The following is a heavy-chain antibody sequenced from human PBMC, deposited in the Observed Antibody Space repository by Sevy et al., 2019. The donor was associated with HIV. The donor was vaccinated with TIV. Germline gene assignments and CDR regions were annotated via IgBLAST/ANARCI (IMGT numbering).Heavy chain of an antibody. CDR3: ARGAYYCGSGRSPFDP. CDR1: GFTFSSYW. V-gene: IGHV3-7*03. D-gene: IGHD3-10*01. J-gene: IGHJ5*02. Sequence: GGSLRLSCTASGFTFSSYWMSWVRQAPGKGLEWVANIKQDGSEKYYVDSVKGRFNISRDNAKNSLYLQMNSLRAEDTAVYYCARGAYYCGSGRSPFDPWGQGTLVTVSS. CDR2: IKQDGSEK.